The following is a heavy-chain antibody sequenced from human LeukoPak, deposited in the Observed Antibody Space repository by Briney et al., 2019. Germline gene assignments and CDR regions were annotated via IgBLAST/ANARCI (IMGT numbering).Heavy chain of an antibody. V-gene: IGHV4-34*01. Sequence: SETLSLTCAVYGGSFSGYYWSWIRQPPGKGLEWIGEINHSGSTNYNPSLKSRVTISVDTSKNQFSLKLSSVTAADTAVYYCARFSRIQLWATYYYGMDVWGQGTTVTVSS. J-gene: IGHJ6*02. CDR3: ARFSRIQLWATYYYGMDV. CDR2: INHSGST. CDR1: GGSFSGYY. D-gene: IGHD5-18*01.